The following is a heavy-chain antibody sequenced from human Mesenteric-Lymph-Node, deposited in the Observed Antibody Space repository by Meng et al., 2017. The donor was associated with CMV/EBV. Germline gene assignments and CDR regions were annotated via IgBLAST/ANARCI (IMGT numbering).Heavy chain of an antibody. V-gene: IGHV3-66*02. J-gene: IGHJ4*02. CDR2: IKSGGAT. Sequence: GGSLRLSCAASGFSVSSSYLSWVRQAPGKGLEWVSIIKSGGATDYADSVKGRFTISRDNSKNALSLQMSSLRAEDTAVYYCARGYYDSSGPPDYFDFWGQGTLVTVSS. CDR1: GFSVSSSY. CDR3: ARGYYDSSGPPDYFDF. D-gene: IGHD3-22*01.